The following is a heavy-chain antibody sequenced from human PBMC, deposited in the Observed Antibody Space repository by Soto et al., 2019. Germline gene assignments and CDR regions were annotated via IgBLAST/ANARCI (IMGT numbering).Heavy chain of an antibody. V-gene: IGHV4-39*01. D-gene: IGHD6-19*01. J-gene: IGHJ2*01. CDR2: IYYVGST. Sequence: LQLQESGPGLVKPSETLSLTCTVSNGSISSRYYWGWLRQTPGKGLEWIASIYYVGSTYYSPSRESRVTISVDTSNNQFSLRLNSVTAADTAVYYGARTAVATHWYFDLWGRGTLVT. CDR3: ARTAVATHWYFDL. CDR1: NGSISSRYY.